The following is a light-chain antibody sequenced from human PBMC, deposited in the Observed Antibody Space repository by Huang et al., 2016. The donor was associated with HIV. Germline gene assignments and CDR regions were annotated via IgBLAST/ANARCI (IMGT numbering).Light chain of an antibody. J-gene: IGKJ4*01. CDR3: QHSDGLSPLT. V-gene: IGKV1-8*01. CDR2: DAS. Sequence: AIRMTQSPSSLSASTGDRVTITCRASQTIGTSLAWYQQRPGRAPTRLIYDASTLQHVFRSRFSGSGSRTVFTLNIGCLQVEDAAIYYCQHSDGLSPLTFGGGTKVDLK. CDR1: QTIGTS.